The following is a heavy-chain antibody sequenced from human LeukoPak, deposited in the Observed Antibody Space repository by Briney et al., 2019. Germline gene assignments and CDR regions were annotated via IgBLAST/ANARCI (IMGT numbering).Heavy chain of an antibody. Sequence: GGSLRLSCAAAGFTFSSYAMDWVRQAPGKGLEWVAVISYDGRNKYYADSVKGRFTISRDNSKNTLYLQMSSLRAEDPALYYCARDLLGESYYWGQGTLVTVSS. J-gene: IGHJ4*02. D-gene: IGHD3-16*01. CDR1: GFTFSSYA. CDR3: ARDLLGESYY. CDR2: ISYDGRNK. V-gene: IGHV3-30*04.